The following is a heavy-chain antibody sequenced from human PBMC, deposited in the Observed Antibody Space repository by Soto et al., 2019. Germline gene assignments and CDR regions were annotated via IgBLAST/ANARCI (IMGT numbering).Heavy chain of an antibody. Sequence: ELQLVESGGGLVQPGGSLRLSCIVSGFTGSSSYMSWVRQGPGKGLEWVSIIYSGGTTYYADSVKGRFSISRDSSKNTLYVQMNSLSAEDTAVYYCARLVKSGHYPDYFDYWGQGTLVTVSS. CDR1: GFTGSSSY. V-gene: IGHV3-66*04. CDR3: ARLVKSGHYPDYFDY. J-gene: IGHJ4*02. CDR2: IYSGGTT. D-gene: IGHD4-17*01.